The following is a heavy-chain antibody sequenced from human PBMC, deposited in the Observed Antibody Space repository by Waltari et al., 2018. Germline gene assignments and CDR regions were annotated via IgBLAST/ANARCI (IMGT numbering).Heavy chain of an antibody. CDR2: ISGSGGST. CDR1: GFTFSSYA. Sequence: EVQLLESGGGLVQPGGSLRLSCAASGFTFSSYAMSWVRQAPGKGLEWVSAISGSGGSTYDADSVKGRFTISRDNSKNTLYLQMNSLRAEDTAVYYCAKGQLPDPYYYDSPSWSQGTLVTVSS. V-gene: IGHV3-23*01. D-gene: IGHD3-22*01. J-gene: IGHJ5*02. CDR3: AKGQLPDPYYYDSPS.